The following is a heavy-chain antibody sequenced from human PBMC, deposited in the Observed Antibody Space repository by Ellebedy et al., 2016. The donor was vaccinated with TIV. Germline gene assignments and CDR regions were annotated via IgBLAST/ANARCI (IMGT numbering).Heavy chain of an antibody. CDR3: ARATTPISRDAFDI. D-gene: IGHD3-9*01. Sequence: SVKVSXXASGGTFSSYAISWVRQAPGQGLEWMGGIIPIFGTANYAQKFQGRVTITADESTSTAYMELSSLRSEDTAVYYCARATTPISRDAFDIWGQGTMVTVSS. CDR1: GGTFSSYA. V-gene: IGHV1-69*13. CDR2: IIPIFGTA. J-gene: IGHJ3*02.